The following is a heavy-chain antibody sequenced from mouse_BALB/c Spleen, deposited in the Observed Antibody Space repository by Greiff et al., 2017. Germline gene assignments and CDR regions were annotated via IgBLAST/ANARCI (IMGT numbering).Heavy chain of an antibody. J-gene: IGHJ2*01. V-gene: IGHV1-7*01. Sequence: VQLVESGAELAKPGASVKMSCKASGYTFTSYWMHWVKQRPGQGLEWIGYINPSTGYTEYNQKFKDKATLTADKSSSTAYMQLSSLTSEDSAVYYCARGNWDVRGWDYWGQGTTLTVSS. CDR3: ARGNWDVRGWDY. CDR2: INPSTGYT. CDR1: GYTFTSYW. D-gene: IGHD4-1*01.